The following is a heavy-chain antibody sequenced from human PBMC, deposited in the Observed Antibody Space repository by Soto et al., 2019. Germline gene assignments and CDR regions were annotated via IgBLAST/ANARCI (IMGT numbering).Heavy chain of an antibody. CDR3: AKKKGDGEAFDI. D-gene: IGHD3-10*01. V-gene: IGHV3-23*01. CDR1: GFTFRNYA. J-gene: IGHJ3*02. Sequence: GCLRLSCAASGFTFRNYAMTWVRQAPGKGLEWVSAISGDGASTYYADSVKGRFTISRDNSKNTLYLQMNSLRVEDTAGFYCAKKKGDGEAFDIWGPGTMVTVSS. CDR2: ISGDGAST.